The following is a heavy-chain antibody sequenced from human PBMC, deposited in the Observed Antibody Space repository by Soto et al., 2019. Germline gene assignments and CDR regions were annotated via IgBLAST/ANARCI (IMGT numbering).Heavy chain of an antibody. CDR2: INQDGSAT. CDR3: ARDRGPNPLDY. J-gene: IGHJ4*02. D-gene: IGHD7-27*01. CDR1: GLTFSTTW. Sequence: EVQLVESGGGLVQPGGSLRLSCAVSGLTFSTTWMTWVRQAPGKGLEWLASINQDGSATYYVDSVEGRFTISRDNAKNSLYLQLNSLRAEDSATYYCARDRGPNPLDYWGQGTLVTVSS. V-gene: IGHV3-7*03.